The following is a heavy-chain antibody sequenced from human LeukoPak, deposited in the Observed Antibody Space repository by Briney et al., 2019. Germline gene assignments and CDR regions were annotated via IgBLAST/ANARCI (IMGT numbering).Heavy chain of an antibody. CDR3: AGSGGKTFDY. CDR1: GGSISSYY. Sequence: PSETLSLTCTVSGGSISSYYWSWIRQPPGKGLEWIGYIYYSGSTNYNPSLKSRVTISVDTPKNQFSLKLSSVTAADTAVYYCAGSGGKTFDYWGQGTLVTVSS. CDR2: IYYSGST. J-gene: IGHJ4*02. V-gene: IGHV4-59*01. D-gene: IGHD4-23*01.